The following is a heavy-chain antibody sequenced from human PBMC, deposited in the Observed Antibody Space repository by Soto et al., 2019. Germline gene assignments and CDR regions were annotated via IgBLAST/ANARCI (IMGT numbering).Heavy chain of an antibody. D-gene: IGHD2-2*02. J-gene: IGHJ4*02. CDR1: GFTFDDYA. V-gene: IGHV3-20*04. CDR2: INWNGRST. CDR3: ARCSSTSCYIMASFDY. Sequence: EVQLVESGGGVVRPGGSLRLSCAASGFTFDDYAMSWVRQAPGKGLEWVAGINWNGRSTTYADSLKGRFTISRYNAKNSLHLQINSLRADDTALYFCARCSSTSCYIMASFDYWGQGTLVTVSS.